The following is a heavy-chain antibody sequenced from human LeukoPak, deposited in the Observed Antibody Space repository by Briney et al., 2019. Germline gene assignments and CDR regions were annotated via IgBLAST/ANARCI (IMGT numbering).Heavy chain of an antibody. J-gene: IGHJ6*03. V-gene: IGHV1-2*02. CDR1: GYSFIDYY. Sequence: ASVKVSCKTSGYSFIDYYIHWVRQAPGQGLEGMGWINSNSADTNYAQNFRGRVTMNRDTSISTAYMELSRLRSDDTAVYYCARDRRGVGYRPQYYYYYYMDVWGKGTTVTVSS. D-gene: IGHD5-24*01. CDR2: INSNSADT. CDR3: ARDRRGVGYRPQYYYYYYMDV.